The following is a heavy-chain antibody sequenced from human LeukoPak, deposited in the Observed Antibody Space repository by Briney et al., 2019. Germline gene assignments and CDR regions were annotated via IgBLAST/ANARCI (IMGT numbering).Heavy chain of an antibody. J-gene: IGHJ5*02. Sequence: PGGSLRLSCAPSGVTFTSDAMTCGREAPGEGLEWVSYIGGSGTTIYYADSVKGRFTISRDNATNSLYLQMNSLRAEATAVYYCVRDFWSGSSWFDPWGQGTLVTVSS. CDR2: IGGSGTTI. V-gene: IGHV3-48*03. D-gene: IGHD3-3*01. CDR1: GVTFTSDA. CDR3: VRDFWSGSSWFDP.